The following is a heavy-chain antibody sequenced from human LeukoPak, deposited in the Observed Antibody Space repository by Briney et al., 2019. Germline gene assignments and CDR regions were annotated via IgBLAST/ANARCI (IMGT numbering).Heavy chain of an antibody. CDR3: ARGPWFEDNWFDP. CDR2: IIPNSGNT. CDR1: GYTFTSYD. D-gene: IGHD3-10*01. Sequence: ASVKVSCKAAGYTFTSYDINGGRQATGQGHEGMGWIIPNSGNTRYAQNFQGRVTMTRNPSISTAYMELSSLRSEDTAVYYCARGPWFEDNWFDPWGQGTLVTVSS. V-gene: IGHV1-8*01. J-gene: IGHJ5*02.